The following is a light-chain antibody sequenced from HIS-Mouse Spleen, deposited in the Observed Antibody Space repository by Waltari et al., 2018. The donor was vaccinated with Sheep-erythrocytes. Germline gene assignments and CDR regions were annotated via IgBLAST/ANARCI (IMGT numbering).Light chain of an antibody. CDR1: SSDVGVYNY. CDR3: CSYAGSYNHV. V-gene: IGLV2-11*01. J-gene: IGLJ1*01. CDR2: DVS. Sequence: QSALTQPRSVSGSPGQSVTISCTGTSSDVGVYNYVSWYQQHPGKAPKLMLYDVSKRPSGVRHRFSGSKSGNPASLTISGLQAEDEADYYCCSYAGSYNHVFATGTKVTVL.